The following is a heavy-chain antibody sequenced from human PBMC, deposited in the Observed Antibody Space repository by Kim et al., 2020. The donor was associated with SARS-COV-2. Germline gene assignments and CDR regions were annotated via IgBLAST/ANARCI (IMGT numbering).Heavy chain of an antibody. CDR1: GFTFSSYW. CDR2: IKQDASVI. D-gene: IGHD3-16*01. V-gene: IGHV3-7*01. J-gene: IGHJ3*02. Sequence: GGSLRLSCAASGFTFSSYWMSWVRQAPGKGLEWVASIKQDASVISYVDSVRGRFTISRDNAKNSLSLQVDSLRAEDTALYFCARPYRGGSFDIWGQGTMVTVSS. CDR3: ARPYRGGSFDI.